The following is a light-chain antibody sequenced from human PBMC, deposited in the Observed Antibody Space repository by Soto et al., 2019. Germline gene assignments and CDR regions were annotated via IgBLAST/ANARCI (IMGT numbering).Light chain of an antibody. CDR3: QQYGSATFT. CDR2: DAS. J-gene: IGKJ3*01. CDR1: QSVASSH. Sequence: EIVMTQSPATLSGSPGERATLSCRASQSVASSHLAWYRQKNGQTPRLLIYDASSRATGIPERISGSGSGTDFTLTISRMETEDFAVYYCQQYGSATFTFGPGTKVDIK. V-gene: IGKV3-20*01.